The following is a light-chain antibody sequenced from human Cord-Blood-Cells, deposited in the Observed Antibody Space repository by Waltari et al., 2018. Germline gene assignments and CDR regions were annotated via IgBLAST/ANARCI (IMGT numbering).Light chain of an antibody. V-gene: IGLV2-23*01. J-gene: IGLJ1*01. CDR3: CSYAGSSTPYV. Sequence: QSALTQPASVSESPGRSITISCPGTSIDVGRYNLVPWYQQHPGQAPQLMIYEGSKRPSGVSNRFSGSKSGNPASLTISGLQAEDEADYYCCSYAGSSTPYVFGTGTKVTVL. CDR1: SIDVGRYNL. CDR2: EGS.